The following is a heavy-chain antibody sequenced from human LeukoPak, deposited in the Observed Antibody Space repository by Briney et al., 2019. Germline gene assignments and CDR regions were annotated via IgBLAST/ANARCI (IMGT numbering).Heavy chain of an antibody. D-gene: IGHD1-1*01. CDR1: GFTFSTYW. CDR3: ARDWNDGPLFDD. Sequence: GGSLRLSCAASGFTFSTYWMHWVRPAPGKGLVGVSRLNTDGGITRYPNSVRGRFTHSRYNAKNTLYLQLNGLRAEDTAVYYCARDWNDGPLFDDWGQGTLVTVSS. CDR2: LNTDGGIT. J-gene: IGHJ4*02. V-gene: IGHV3-74*01.